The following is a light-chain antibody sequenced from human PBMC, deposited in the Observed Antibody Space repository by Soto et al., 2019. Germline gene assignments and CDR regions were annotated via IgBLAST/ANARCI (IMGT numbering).Light chain of an antibody. V-gene: IGLV1-44*01. CDR3: QSYDTSPV. Sequence: QSVLTQPPSASGTPGQRVTISCSGSSSNIGSNSVYWYHQLPGTAPKLLISHNTNRPSGVPDRFSGSKSGTSASLAITGLRAEDEGYYYCQSYDTSPVFGGGTKLTVL. CDR2: HNT. J-gene: IGLJ3*02. CDR1: SSNIGSNS.